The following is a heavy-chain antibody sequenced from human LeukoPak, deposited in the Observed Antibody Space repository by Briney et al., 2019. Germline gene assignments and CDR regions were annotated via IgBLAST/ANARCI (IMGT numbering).Heavy chain of an antibody. V-gene: IGHV3-9*01. CDR1: GFTFDDHA. Sequence: GRSLRLSCAASGFTFDDHAMHWVRQAPGKGLEWVSGISWNSGSIGYADSVKGRFTISRDNAKNSLYLQMNSLRAEDTALYYCAKDKDSSGYNFDYWGQGTLVTVSS. CDR3: AKDKDSSGYNFDY. J-gene: IGHJ4*02. CDR2: ISWNSGSI. D-gene: IGHD3-22*01.